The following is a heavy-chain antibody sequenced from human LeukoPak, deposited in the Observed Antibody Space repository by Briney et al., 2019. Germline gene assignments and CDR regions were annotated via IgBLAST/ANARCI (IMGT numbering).Heavy chain of an antibody. CDR2: ISGSGGST. Sequence: PGGSLRLSCAASGFTFSSYAMSWVRQAPGKGLEWVSAISGSGGSTYYADSVKGRFTISRDNSKNTLYLQMNSLRAEDTAVYYCAKAFYSNVVRNTQFDYWGQGTLVTVSS. CDR3: AKAFYSNVVRNTQFDY. J-gene: IGHJ4*02. D-gene: IGHD4-11*01. V-gene: IGHV3-23*01. CDR1: GFTFSSYA.